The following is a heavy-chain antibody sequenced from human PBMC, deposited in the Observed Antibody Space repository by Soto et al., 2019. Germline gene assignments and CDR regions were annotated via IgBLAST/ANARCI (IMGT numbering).Heavy chain of an antibody. Sequence: QVQLQESGPGLVKPSQTLSLTCTVSGGSISSGGYYWSWIRQHPGKGLEWIGYIYYSGSTYYNPSLKSQVTISVDTSKNQFSLKLSSVTAADTAVYYCARDRAGALYFDYWGQGTLVTVSS. CDR2: IYYSGST. CDR3: ARDRAGALYFDY. CDR1: GGSISSGGYY. D-gene: IGHD6-13*01. J-gene: IGHJ4*02. V-gene: IGHV4-31*01.